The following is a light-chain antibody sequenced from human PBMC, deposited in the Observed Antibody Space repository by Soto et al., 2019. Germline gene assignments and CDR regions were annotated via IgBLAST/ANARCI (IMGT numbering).Light chain of an antibody. V-gene: IGKV1-5*01. Sequence: DIQMTQSPSTLSASVGDRVTITCRASQSIGGWLAWYQQRPGKAPRLLIYDASSVESGVPSRFSGSRSGTTFTLTISSLQPDDFATYYCQQYWTFGQGTKVDIK. CDR2: DAS. CDR3: QQYWT. J-gene: IGKJ1*01. CDR1: QSIGGW.